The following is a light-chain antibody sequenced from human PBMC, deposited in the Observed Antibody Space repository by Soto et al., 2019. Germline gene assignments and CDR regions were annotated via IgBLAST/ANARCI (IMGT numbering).Light chain of an antibody. CDR3: ASWDDSLNAYV. CDR1: GSNIGAGYE. Sequence: QSVLTQPPSVSGAPGQSVTISCIGSGSNIGAGYEVHWYQQLPGVAPKLLIYSNNQRPSGVPDRLSGSKSGTSASLAIGGLLSEDEADYYCASWDDSLNAYVFGGGTKLTVL. J-gene: IGLJ1*01. CDR2: SNN. V-gene: IGLV1-40*01.